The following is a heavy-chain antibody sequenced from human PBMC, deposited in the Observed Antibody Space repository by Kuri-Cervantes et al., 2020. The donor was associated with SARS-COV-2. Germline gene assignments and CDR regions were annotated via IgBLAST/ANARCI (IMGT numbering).Heavy chain of an antibody. CDR1: GFLFSASA. J-gene: IGHJ3*02. Sequence: LSLTCEVSGFLFSASAIHWVRQASGKGLEWVGRVRGKANNYATAYAASVKGRFTISRDDLKNMAYLQMNSLKTEDTAVYYCASDSSGWYRDAFDIWGQGTMVTVSS. V-gene: IGHV3-73*01. D-gene: IGHD6-19*01. CDR3: ASDSSGWYRDAFDI. CDR2: VRGKANNYAT.